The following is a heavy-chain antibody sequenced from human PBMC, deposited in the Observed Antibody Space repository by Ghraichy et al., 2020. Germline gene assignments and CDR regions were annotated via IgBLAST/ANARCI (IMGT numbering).Heavy chain of an antibody. CDR2: INHSGST. V-gene: IGHV4-34*01. D-gene: IGHD6-6*01. CDR3: ARKYSSSAYNWFDP. J-gene: IGHJ5*02. Sequence: ESLNISCAVYGGSFSGYYWSWIRQPPGKGLEWIGEINHSGSTNYNPSLKSRVTISVDTSKNQFSLKLSSVTAADTAVYYCARKYSSSAYNWFDPWGQGTLVTVSS. CDR1: GGSFSGYY.